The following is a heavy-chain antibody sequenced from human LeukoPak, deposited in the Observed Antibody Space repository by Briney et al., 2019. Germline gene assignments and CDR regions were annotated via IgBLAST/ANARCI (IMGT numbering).Heavy chain of an antibody. J-gene: IGHJ6*02. CDR2: IYSNANT. Sequence: GGSLRLSCAASGFIVSSTYMNWIRQAPGKGLEWVSIIYSNANTYYADSVKGRFTISRDNSKNTLYLQMNSLRAEDTAVYYCARGGPDGDYYGMDVWGQGTTVTVSS. V-gene: IGHV3-53*01. D-gene: IGHD3-16*01. CDR3: ARGGPDGDYYGMDV. CDR1: GFIVSSTY.